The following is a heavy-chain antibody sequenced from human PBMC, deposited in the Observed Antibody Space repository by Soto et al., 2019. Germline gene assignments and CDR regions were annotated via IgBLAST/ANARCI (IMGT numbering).Heavy chain of an antibody. D-gene: IGHD3-22*01. CDR2: IDWDDDK. Sequence: SGPTLVNPTQTLTLTCTFSGFSLSTSGMCVSWIRQPPGKALEWLARIDWDDDKYYSTSLKTRLTISKDTSKNQVVLTMTNMDPVDTATYYCARIIYDSSGYLFDYWGQGTLVTVSS. J-gene: IGHJ4*02. V-gene: IGHV2-70*11. CDR3: ARIIYDSSGYLFDY. CDR1: GFSLSTSGMC.